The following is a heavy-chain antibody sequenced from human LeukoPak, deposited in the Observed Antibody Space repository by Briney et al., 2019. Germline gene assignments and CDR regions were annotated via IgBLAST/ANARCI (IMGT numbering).Heavy chain of an antibody. CDR3: ARDRGYSGYDPTGSLDY. CDR1: GGTFSSYA. CDR2: IIPILGIA. V-gene: IGHV1-69*04. J-gene: IGHJ4*02. D-gene: IGHD5-12*01. Sequence: ASVKVSCKASGGTFSSYAISWVRQAPGQGLEWMRRIIPILGIANYAQKFQGRVTITADKSTSTAYMELSSLRSEDTAVYYCARDRGYSGYDPTGSLDYWGQGTLVTVSS.